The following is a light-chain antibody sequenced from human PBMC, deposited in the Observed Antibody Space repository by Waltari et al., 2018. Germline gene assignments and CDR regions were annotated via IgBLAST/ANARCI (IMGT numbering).Light chain of an antibody. CDR1: QAMNHY. J-gene: IGKJ1*01. CDR2: ATS. Sequence: DIQMTPSPSSLSASVGDRVSITCRASQAMNHYLAWYQQKPGKVPQLLIYATSILQSGVPSRFSGSGSGTDFTLTISSLQPDDVAIYYCQKYDGAPWTFGQGTKLEIK. V-gene: IGKV1-27*01. CDR3: QKYDGAPWT.